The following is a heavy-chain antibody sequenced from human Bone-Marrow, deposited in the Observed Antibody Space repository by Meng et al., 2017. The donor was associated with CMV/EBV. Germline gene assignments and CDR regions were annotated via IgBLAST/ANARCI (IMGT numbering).Heavy chain of an antibody. Sequence: GESLKISCAASGFTFDDYCMSWVRQAPGKGLEWVSSISSSSSYIYYADSVKGRFTISRDNAKNSLYLQMNSLRAEDTAVYYCARWPLVVAATLNDVTTDYGMDVWGQGTTVTVSS. CDR3: ARWPLVVAATLNDVTTDYGMDV. CDR2: ISSSSSYI. D-gene: IGHD2-15*01. V-gene: IGHV3-21*01. CDR1: GFTFDDYC. J-gene: IGHJ6*02.